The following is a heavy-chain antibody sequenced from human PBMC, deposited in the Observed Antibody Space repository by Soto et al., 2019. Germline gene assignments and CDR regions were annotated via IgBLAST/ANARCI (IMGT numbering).Heavy chain of an antibody. J-gene: IGHJ4*02. Sequence: EVQLVESGGNLVQPGGSLRLSCAASGFTFSSYWIHWVRQPPGKGLLWVSRINTDGSTTNYADSVKGRFTISRDNAKNTLYLQMNSLRAEDTAVYYCARGASGNYYLDYWGQGAVVTISS. CDR2: INTDGSTT. V-gene: IGHV3-74*01. D-gene: IGHD3-10*01. CDR3: ARGASGNYYLDY. CDR1: GFTFSSYW.